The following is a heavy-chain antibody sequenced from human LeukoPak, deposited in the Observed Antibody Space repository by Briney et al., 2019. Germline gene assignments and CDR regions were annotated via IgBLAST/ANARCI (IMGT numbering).Heavy chain of an antibody. V-gene: IGHV3-30*14. D-gene: IGHD4-17*01. CDR3: ARGGSFNLIGDYGDYGDPPALWYYFDY. CDR1: GFTFSSYA. CDR2: ISYDGSNK. J-gene: IGHJ4*02. Sequence: GGSLRLSCAASGFTFSSYAMHWVRQAPGKGLEWVAVISYDGSNKYYADSVKGRFTISRDNSKNTLYLQMNSLRAEDTAVYYCARGGSFNLIGDYGDYGDPPALWYYFDYWGQGTLVTVSS.